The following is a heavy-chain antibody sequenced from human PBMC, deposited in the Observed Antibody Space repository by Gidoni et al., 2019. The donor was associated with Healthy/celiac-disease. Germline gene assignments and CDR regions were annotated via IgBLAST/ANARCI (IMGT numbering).Heavy chain of an antibody. D-gene: IGHD1-26*01. CDR3: TTDPSGSYYIDY. V-gene: IGHV3-15*01. J-gene: IGHJ4*02. CDR2: IKSKTDGGTT. Sequence: EVQLVESGGGLVQPGGSLRLSCAASGFTFSNAVMSWVRQAPGKGLEGVGRIKSKTDGGTTDYAAPVKGRFTIARDDSKNTLYLQMNSLKTEDTAVYYCTTDPSGSYYIDYWGQGTLVTVSS. CDR1: GFTFSNAV.